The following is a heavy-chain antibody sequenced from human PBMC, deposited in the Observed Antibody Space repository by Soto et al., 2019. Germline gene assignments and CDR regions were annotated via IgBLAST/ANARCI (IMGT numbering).Heavy chain of an antibody. Sequence: SETLSLTCTVSGGSISSSSYYWGWIRQPPGKGLEWIGSIYYSGSTYYNQSLKSRVTISVDTSKNQFSLKLSSVTAADTAVYYCARHPSYLSWSPGWFDPWGQGTLVTVSS. D-gene: IGHD2-8*01. J-gene: IGHJ5*02. CDR3: ARHPSYLSWSPGWFDP. V-gene: IGHV4-39*01. CDR1: GGSISSSSYY. CDR2: IYYSGST.